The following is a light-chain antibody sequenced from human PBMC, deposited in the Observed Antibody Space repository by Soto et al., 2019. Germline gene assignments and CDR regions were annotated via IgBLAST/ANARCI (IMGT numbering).Light chain of an antibody. V-gene: IGKV1-5*01. Sequence: DIQMTQSPSTLSATAVDRVTITCRASQSISSWLAWYQHKPGKAPKLLIYDASNLDSGVPSRFSGSGSGTEFSLTISNLQTDDCATYYCQQYENYWTFGQGTKVDI. CDR2: DAS. CDR1: QSISSW. J-gene: IGKJ1*01. CDR3: QQYENYWT.